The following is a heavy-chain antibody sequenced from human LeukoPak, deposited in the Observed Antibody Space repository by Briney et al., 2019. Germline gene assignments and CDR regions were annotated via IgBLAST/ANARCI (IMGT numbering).Heavy chain of an antibody. V-gene: IGHV4-34*01. CDR1: GGSFRGYY. CDR3: ARGRWVGYYGSGRGYYFDY. Sequence: SETLSLTCAVYGGSFRGYYWSWIRQPPGKGLEWIGEINHSGSTNYNPSLKSRVTISVDTSKNQFSLKLSSVTAADTAVYYCARGRWVGYYGSGRGYYFDYWGQGTLVTVSS. D-gene: IGHD3-10*01. J-gene: IGHJ4*02. CDR2: INHSGST.